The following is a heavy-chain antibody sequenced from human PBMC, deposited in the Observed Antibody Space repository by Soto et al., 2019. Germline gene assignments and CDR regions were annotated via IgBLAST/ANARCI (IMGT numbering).Heavy chain of an antibody. J-gene: IGHJ6*02. CDR1: GYSFTSYW. CDR3: ARNPAAAGPYYYYGMDV. D-gene: IGHD6-13*01. CDR2: IYPGDSDT. Sequence: GESLKISCKGFGYSFTSYWIGWVRQMPGKGLEWMGIIYPGDSDTRYSPSFQGQVTISADKSISTAYLQWSSLKASDTAMYYCARNPAAAGPYYYYGMDVWGQGTTVTVS. V-gene: IGHV5-51*01.